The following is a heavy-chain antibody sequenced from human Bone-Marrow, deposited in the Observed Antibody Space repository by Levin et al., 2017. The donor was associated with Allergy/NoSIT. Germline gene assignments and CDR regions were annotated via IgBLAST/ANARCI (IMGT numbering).Heavy chain of an antibody. CDR2: ISSDGSTQ. J-gene: IGHJ5*02. Sequence: PGGSLRLSCEASGFIFSRYSMHWVRQAPGKGLEWVAVISSDGSTQKYSDSVKGRFTISRDSSRNTLYLHMTSLRFEDAAVYYCARDLTYNSPAWGQGALVSVSS. D-gene: IGHD5-24*01. V-gene: IGHV3-30-3*01. CDR1: GFIFSRYS. CDR3: ARDLTYNSPA.